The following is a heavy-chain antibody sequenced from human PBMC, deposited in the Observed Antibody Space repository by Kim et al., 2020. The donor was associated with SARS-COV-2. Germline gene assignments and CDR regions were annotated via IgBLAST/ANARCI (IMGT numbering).Heavy chain of an antibody. CDR1: GFTFSSYG. CDR2: ISYDGSNK. J-gene: IGHJ6*01. V-gene: IGHV3-30*18. Sequence: GGSLRLSCAASGFTFSSYGMHWVRQAPGKGLEWVAVISYDGSNKYYADSVKGRFTISRDNSKNTLYLQMNSLRAEDTAVYYCAKDSSGSYFTDYYYYYG. CDR3: AKDSSGSYFTDYYYYYG. D-gene: IGHD1-26*01.